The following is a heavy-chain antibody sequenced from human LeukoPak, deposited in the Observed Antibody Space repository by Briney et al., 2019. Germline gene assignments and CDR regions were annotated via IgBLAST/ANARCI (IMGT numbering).Heavy chain of an antibody. V-gene: IGHV3-66*01. J-gene: IGHJ4*02. CDR2: IYSGGST. CDR3: ASPSHCSSTSCRDLYFDY. D-gene: IGHD2-2*01. Sequence: RPGGSLRLSCAASGFTVSSNYMSWVRQAPGKGLEWASVIYSGGSTYYADSVKGRFTISRDNSKNTLYLQMNSLRAEDTAVYYCASPSHCSSTSCRDLYFDYWGQGTLVTVSS. CDR1: GFTVSSNY.